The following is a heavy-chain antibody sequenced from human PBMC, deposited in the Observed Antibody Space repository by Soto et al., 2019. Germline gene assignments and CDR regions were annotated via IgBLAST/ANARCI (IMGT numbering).Heavy chain of an antibody. D-gene: IGHD6-6*01. CDR3: AVGGKQLVLGYYYGMDV. Sequence: ASVKVSFKASGYTFTSYAMHWLRQAPGQRLEWMGWINAGNGNTKYSQKFQGRVTITRDTSASTAYMELSSLRSEDTAVYYCAVGGKQLVLGYYYGMDVWGQGTTVTVSS. V-gene: IGHV1-3*01. CDR1: GYTFTSYA. J-gene: IGHJ6*02. CDR2: INAGNGNT.